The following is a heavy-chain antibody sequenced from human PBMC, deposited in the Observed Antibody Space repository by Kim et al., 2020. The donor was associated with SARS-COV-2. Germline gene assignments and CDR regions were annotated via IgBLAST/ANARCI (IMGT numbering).Heavy chain of an antibody. D-gene: IGHD6-19*01. Sequence: LKSRVTISVDTSKNQFSLKLSSVTAADTAVYYCARVRQWLDRQEKSSFDYWGQGTLVTVSS. J-gene: IGHJ4*02. V-gene: IGHV4-39*07. CDR3: ARVRQWLDRQEKSSFDY.